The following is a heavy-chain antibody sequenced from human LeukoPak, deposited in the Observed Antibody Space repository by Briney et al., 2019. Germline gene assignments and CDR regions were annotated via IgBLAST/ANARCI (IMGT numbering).Heavy chain of an antibody. V-gene: IGHV3-23*01. J-gene: IGHJ3*02. Sequence: GGSLRLSCAASGFTFSSYAMSWVRQAPGKGLEWVSAISGSGGSTYYADSVKGRFTISRDNSKNTLYLQMNSLRAEDTAVYYSAKDVGYYYDSSGYEGAFDIWGQGTMVTVSS. CDR2: ISGSGGST. CDR1: GFTFSSYA. CDR3: AKDVGYYYDSSGYEGAFDI. D-gene: IGHD3-22*01.